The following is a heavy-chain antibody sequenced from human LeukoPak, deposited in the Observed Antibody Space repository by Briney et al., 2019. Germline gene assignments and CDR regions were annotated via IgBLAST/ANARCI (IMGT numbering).Heavy chain of an antibody. CDR1: GFTFGSHA. Sequence: PGGSLRLSCEAPGFTFGSHAMYWVRQAPGKGLDWVAGIFGSGGSPHYADSVKGRFTISRDNPRNTVYLQINSLRDDDTAVYYCGKTTVGYSSGQKPAWPVDFWGQGTLVTVSS. V-gene: IGHV3-23*01. J-gene: IGHJ4*02. CDR2: IFGSGGSP. CDR3: GKTTVGYSSGQKPAWPVDF. D-gene: IGHD5-18*01.